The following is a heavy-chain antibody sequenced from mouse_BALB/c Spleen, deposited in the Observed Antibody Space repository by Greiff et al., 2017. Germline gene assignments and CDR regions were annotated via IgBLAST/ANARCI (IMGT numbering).Heavy chain of an antibody. D-gene: IGHD1-1*01. CDR2: ISSGSSTI. J-gene: IGHJ1*01. Sequence: EVQRVESGGGLVQPGGSRKLSCAASGFTFSSFGMHWVRQAPEKGLEWVAYISSGSSTIYYADTVKGRFTISRDNPKNTLFLQMTSLRSEDTAMYYCARNYYGSRWYFDVWGAGTTVTVSS. CDR1: GFTFSSFG. CDR3: ARNYYGSRWYFDV. V-gene: IGHV5-17*02.